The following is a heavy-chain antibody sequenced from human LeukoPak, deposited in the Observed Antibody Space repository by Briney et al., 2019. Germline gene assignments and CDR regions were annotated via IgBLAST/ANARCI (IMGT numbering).Heavy chain of an antibody. V-gene: IGHV1-46*01. CDR2: INPSGGST. D-gene: IGHD2-21*01. J-gene: IGHJ4*02. CDR1: GYTLTELS. CDR3: ARERALWYFDY. Sequence: ASVKVSCKVSGYTLTELSMHWVRQAPGKGLEWMGIINPSGGSTSYAQKFQGRVTMTRDTSTSTVYMELSSLRSEDTAVYYCARERALWYFDYWGQGTLVTVSS.